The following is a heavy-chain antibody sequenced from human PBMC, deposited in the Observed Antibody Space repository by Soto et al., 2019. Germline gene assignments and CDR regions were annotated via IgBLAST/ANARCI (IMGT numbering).Heavy chain of an antibody. Sequence: SETLSLTCTVSGGSISSYYWSWIRQPPGKGLEWIGYIYYSGSTNYNPSLKSRVTISVDTSKNQFSLKLSSVTAADTAVYYCARGRGTVTHFDYWGQGTLVTVSS. V-gene: IGHV4-59*01. CDR1: GGSISSYY. J-gene: IGHJ4*02. CDR3: ARGRGTVTHFDY. CDR2: IYYSGST. D-gene: IGHD4-4*01.